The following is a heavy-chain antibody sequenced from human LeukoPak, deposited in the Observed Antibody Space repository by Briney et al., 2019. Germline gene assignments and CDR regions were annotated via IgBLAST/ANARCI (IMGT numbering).Heavy chain of an antibody. J-gene: IGHJ4*02. CDR2: IWYDGKNK. Sequence: PGGSLRLSCAASKFVFSSYDMHWVRQAPGKGLEWVAFIWYDGKNKYYADSVKGRFSISRGNSKNTLYLQMNSLRAEDTAVYYCARDVSSGAYDSSGYYPDYWGQGTLVTVSS. CDR1: KFVFSSYD. V-gene: IGHV3-33*01. D-gene: IGHD3-22*01. CDR3: ARDVSSGAYDSSGYYPDY.